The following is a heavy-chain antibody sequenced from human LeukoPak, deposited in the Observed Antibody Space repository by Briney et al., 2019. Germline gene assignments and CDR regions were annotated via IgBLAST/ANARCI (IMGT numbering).Heavy chain of an antibody. CDR2: ISYDGSNK. CDR1: GFTFSSYG. D-gene: IGHD4-17*01. Sequence: PGRSLRLSCAASGFTFSSYGMHWVRQAPGKGLEWVAVISYDGSNKYYADSVKGRFTISRDNSKNTLYLQMNSLRAEDTAVYYCAQEISPYGDFDYWGQGTLVTVSS. J-gene: IGHJ4*02. CDR3: AQEISPYGDFDY. V-gene: IGHV3-30*18.